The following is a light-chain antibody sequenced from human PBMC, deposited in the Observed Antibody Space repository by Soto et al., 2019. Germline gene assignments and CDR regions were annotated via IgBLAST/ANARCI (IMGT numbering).Light chain of an antibody. J-gene: IGLJ2*01. CDR1: SSNIGSNT. CDR2: SNN. Sequence: QSVLTQPPSASRTPGQRVTISCSGSSSNIGSNTVNWYQQLPGTAPKLLIYSNNQRPSGVPDRFSGSKSGTSASLAISGLQSEDEADYYCAAWDDSLNAVVFGGGTKVTVL. V-gene: IGLV1-44*01. CDR3: AAWDDSLNAVV.